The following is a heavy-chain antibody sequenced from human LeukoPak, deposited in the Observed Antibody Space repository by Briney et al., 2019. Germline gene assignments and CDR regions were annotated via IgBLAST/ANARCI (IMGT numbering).Heavy chain of an antibody. V-gene: IGHV4-31*03. Sequence: SETLSLTCTVSGGSISSGYYYWSWIRQLPGKGLEWIGCIYYSGSTYYNPSLKSRITMSVDTSRKQFSLKLSSVTAADTAVYYCARSARYCTNGVCAWDYYYYMDVWGKGTTVTVSS. D-gene: IGHD2-8*01. CDR3: ARSARYCTNGVCAWDYYYYMDV. CDR1: GGSISSGYYY. J-gene: IGHJ6*03. CDR2: IYYSGST.